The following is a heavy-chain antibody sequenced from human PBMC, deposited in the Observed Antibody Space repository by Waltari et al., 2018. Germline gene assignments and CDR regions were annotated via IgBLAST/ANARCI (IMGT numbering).Heavy chain of an antibody. CDR3: AREATYYYDSSGYYNY. V-gene: IGHV3-33*01. CDR2: IWYDGSNK. Sequence: QVQLVESGGGVVQPGRSLRLSCAASGFTFSSYGMHWVRQAPGKGLEWVAVIWYDGSNKYYADSVKGRFTISRDNSKNTLYLQMNSLRAEDTAVYYCAREATYYYDSSGYYNYWGQGTLVTVSS. J-gene: IGHJ4*02. CDR1: GFTFSSYG. D-gene: IGHD3-22*01.